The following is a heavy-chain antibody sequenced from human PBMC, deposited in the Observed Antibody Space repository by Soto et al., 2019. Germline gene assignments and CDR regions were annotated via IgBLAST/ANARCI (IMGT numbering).Heavy chain of an antibody. Sequence: GGSLRLSCAASGFTFSSYAMSWVRQTLGKGLEWVSVISGSGGSTYYADSVKGRFTISRDNSKNTLYLQMNSLRAEDTAVYYCAKSIGPSSYYYGMDVWGQGTTVTVSS. CDR3: AKSIGPSSYYYGMDV. J-gene: IGHJ6*02. D-gene: IGHD2-15*01. CDR2: ISGSGGST. V-gene: IGHV3-23*01. CDR1: GFTFSSYA.